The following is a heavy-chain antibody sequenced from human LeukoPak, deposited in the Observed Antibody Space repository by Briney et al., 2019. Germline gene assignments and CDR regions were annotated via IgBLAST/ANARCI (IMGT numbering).Heavy chain of an antibody. Sequence: SETLSLTCAVYGGSFSGYYWSWIRQPPGKGLEWIGEINHSGSTNYNPSLKSRVTISVDTSKNQFSLKLSSVTAADTAVYYCARVQAYYYDSSGYYYVGDQDAFDIWGQGTMVTVSS. CDR1: GGSFSGYY. CDR3: ARVQAYYYDSSGYYYVGDQDAFDI. CDR2: INHSGST. V-gene: IGHV4-34*01. J-gene: IGHJ3*02. D-gene: IGHD3-22*01.